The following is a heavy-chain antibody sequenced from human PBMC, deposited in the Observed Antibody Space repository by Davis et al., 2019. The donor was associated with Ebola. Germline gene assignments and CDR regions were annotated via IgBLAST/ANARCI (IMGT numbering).Heavy chain of an antibody. V-gene: IGHV4-34*01. CDR3: ARGNSIAAAGTGFYFDY. CDR2: INHSGST. CDR1: GGSFSGYY. D-gene: IGHD6-13*01. Sequence: MPSETLSLTCAVYGGSFSGYYWSWIRQPPGKGLEWIGEINHSGSTNYNPYLKSRVTISVDTSKNQFSLKLSSVTAADTAVYFCARGNSIAAAGTGFYFDYWGQGTLVTVSS. J-gene: IGHJ4*02.